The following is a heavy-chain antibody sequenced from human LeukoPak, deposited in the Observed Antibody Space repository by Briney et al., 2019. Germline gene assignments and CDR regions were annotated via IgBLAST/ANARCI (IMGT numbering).Heavy chain of an antibody. Sequence: APGKVSCKASGYTFTSYGSRWVRQAPGQGLEWMGWISAYNGNTNYAQKLQGRVTMTTDTSTSTAYMELRSLRSDDTAVYYCASASGWRGSYFYYSVEVWGKGTTVTVSS. D-gene: IGHD6-19*01. CDR3: ASASGWRGSYFYYSVEV. V-gene: IGHV1-18*01. CDR2: ISAYNGNT. CDR1: GYTFTSYG. J-gene: IGHJ6*03.